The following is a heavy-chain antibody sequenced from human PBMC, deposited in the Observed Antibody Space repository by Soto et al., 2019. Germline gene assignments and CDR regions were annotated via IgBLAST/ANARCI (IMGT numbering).Heavy chain of an antibody. D-gene: IGHD3-3*01. CDR3: ARVRITIFGVVIPEAYGMDV. Sequence: GASVKVSCKASGYTFTSYYMHWVRQAPGQGLEWMGIINPSGGSTSYAQKFQGRVTMTRDTSTSTVYMELSSLRSEDTAVYYCARVRITIFGVVIPEAYGMDVWGQGTTVTVSS. V-gene: IGHV1-46*01. J-gene: IGHJ6*02. CDR1: GYTFTSYY. CDR2: INPSGGST.